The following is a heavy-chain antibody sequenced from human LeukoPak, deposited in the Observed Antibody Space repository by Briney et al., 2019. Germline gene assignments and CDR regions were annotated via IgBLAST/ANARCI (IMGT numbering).Heavy chain of an antibody. CDR1: GGSFSGYY. J-gene: IGHJ5*02. V-gene: IGHV4-34*01. CDR2: INHSGST. CDR3: ARGPRRGSYCSSTSCYRWFDP. Sequence: SETLSLTCAVYGGSFSGYYWSWIRQPPGKGLEWIGEINHSGSTNYNPSLKSRVTISVDTPKNQFSLKLSSVTAADTAVYYCARGPRRGSYCSSTSCYRWFDPWGQGSLVTVSS. D-gene: IGHD2-2*01.